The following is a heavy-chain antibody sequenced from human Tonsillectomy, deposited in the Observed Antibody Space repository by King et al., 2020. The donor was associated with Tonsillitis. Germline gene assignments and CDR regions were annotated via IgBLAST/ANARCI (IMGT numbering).Heavy chain of an antibody. Sequence: VQLVESGGGVVQPGRSLRLSCAASGFTFSSYAMHWVRQAPGKGLEWVALISYDGSNKYHADSAKGRFTISRDNSKTTLFLQMNSLRGEDTAVYYCARGGNMFRGTAYYYYGLDVWGQGTTVTVSS. CDR1: GFTFSSYA. D-gene: IGHD3-10*01. CDR2: ISYDGSNK. J-gene: IGHJ6*02. V-gene: IGHV3-30-3*01. CDR3: ARGGNMFRGTAYYYYGLDV.